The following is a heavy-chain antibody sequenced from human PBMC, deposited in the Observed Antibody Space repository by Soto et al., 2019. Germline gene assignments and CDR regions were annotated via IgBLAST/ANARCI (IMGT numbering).Heavy chain of an antibody. Sequence: VQLVESGGGVVRPGGSLRLSCAASGFTFDDYGMSWVRQAPGKGLEWVSGINWNGGSTGYADSVKGRFTISRDNAKNSLYLQMNSLRAEDTALYHCVTTRTPRTYGDYVGAFDIWGQGTMVTVSS. J-gene: IGHJ3*02. CDR3: VTTRTPRTYGDYVGAFDI. CDR1: GFTFDDYG. D-gene: IGHD4-17*01. V-gene: IGHV3-20*01. CDR2: INWNGGST.